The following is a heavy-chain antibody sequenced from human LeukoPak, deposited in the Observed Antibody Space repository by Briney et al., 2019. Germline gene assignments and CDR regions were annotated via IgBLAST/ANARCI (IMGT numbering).Heavy chain of an antibody. CDR3: ARLEWELIFDY. CDR2: IYYSGST. V-gene: IGHV4-59*08. CDR1: GGSISTYY. J-gene: IGHJ4*02. D-gene: IGHD1-26*01. Sequence: PSETLSLTCTVSGGSISTYYWNCIRQSPGKGLEWIGNIYYSGSTNYNPSLKSRVTISVDTSKNQFSLKLSSVTAADTAVYYCARLEWELIFDYWGQGTLVNVSS.